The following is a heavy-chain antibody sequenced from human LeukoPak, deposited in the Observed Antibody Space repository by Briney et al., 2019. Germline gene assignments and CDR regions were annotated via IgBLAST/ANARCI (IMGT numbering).Heavy chain of an antibody. V-gene: IGHV3-7*01. CDR3: ARDFVNSGYYFDY. J-gene: IGHJ4*02. CDR1: GFTSSKSW. CDR2: IKQDGSER. D-gene: IGHD3-22*01. Sequence: GGSLRLSCAASGFTSSKSWMSWVRQAPGKGLEWVANIKQDGSERHYMDSVKGRFTISRDNAENSLYLQMDSLRAEDTAVYYCARDFVNSGYYFDYWGQGTQVTVSS.